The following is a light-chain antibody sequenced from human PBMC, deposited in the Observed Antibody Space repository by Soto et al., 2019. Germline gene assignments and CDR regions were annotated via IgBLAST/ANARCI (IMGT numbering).Light chain of an antibody. V-gene: IGLV2-14*03. CDR3: CSYTTSNTRQIV. CDR1: SSDVGGYNY. J-gene: IGLJ1*01. CDR2: DVS. Sequence: ALTQPASLSGSPGQSITISCTGTSSDVGGYNYVSWYQHHPGKAPKLMIYDVSNRPSGVSNRFSGSKSGNTASLTISGLQPEDEADYYCCSYTTSNTRQIVFGTGTKATVL.